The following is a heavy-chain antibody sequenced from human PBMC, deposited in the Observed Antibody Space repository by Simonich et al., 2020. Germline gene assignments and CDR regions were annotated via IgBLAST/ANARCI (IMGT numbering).Heavy chain of an antibody. CDR2: IKQHGSGK. V-gene: IGHV3-7*01. Sequence: EVQLVESGGGLVQPGGSLRLSCAASGFTFSSYWMSWGRQAPGKGLECVTKIKQHGSGKYYVDSLKGRFTISRDNAKNSLYLQMNSLRAEATAVYYCARDREVYGSGSYYNYWGQGTLVTVSS. J-gene: IGHJ4*02. D-gene: IGHD3-10*01. CDR3: ARDREVYGSGSYYNY. CDR1: GFTFSSYW.